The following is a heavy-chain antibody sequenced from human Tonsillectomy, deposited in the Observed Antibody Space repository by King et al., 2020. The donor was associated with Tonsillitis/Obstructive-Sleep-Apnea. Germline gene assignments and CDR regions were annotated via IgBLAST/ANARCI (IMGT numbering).Heavy chain of an antibody. CDR1: SGSISSYY. V-gene: IGHV4-59*01. J-gene: IGHJ4*02. D-gene: IGHD3-3*01. Sequence: QLQESGPGLVKPSETLSLTCTVSSGSISSYYWSWIRQPPGKGLEWFGYIYYSGSTNYNPSLKSRVTISVDTSKNQFSLKLSSVTAADTAVYYCASYYDFWSGYPYWGQGTLVTVSS. CDR2: IYYSGST. CDR3: ASYYDFWSGYPY.